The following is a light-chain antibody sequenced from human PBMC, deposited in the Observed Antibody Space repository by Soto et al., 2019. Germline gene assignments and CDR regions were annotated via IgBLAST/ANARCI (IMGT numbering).Light chain of an antibody. J-gene: IGKJ1*01. CDR3: HHYGRSLWT. CDR2: GTS. V-gene: IGKV3-20*01. CDR1: ENVISSF. Sequence: ETVLTQSPGTLSLSPGERASFSCRTSENVISSFLGWYQHRPGQAPRILIYGTSNRAPGIPDRFSGSGSGTDFTLTITRLEPEDSAFYYCHHYGRSLWTFGQGTKVEI.